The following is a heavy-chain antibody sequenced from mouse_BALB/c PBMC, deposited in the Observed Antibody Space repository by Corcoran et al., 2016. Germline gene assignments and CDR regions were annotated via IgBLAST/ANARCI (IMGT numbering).Heavy chain of an antibody. D-gene: IGHD1-2*01. J-gene: IGHJ2*01. CDR3: ARRFITTALDY. CDR2: INTYTGEP. Sequence: QIQLVQSGPELKKPGETVKISCKASGYTFTNYGMNWVKQAPGKGLKWMGWINTYTGEPTYADDFKGRFAFSLETSASTAYLQINNLKNEDTATYCCARRFITTALDYWGQGTTLTVSS. CDR1: GYTFTNYG. V-gene: IGHV9-3-1*01.